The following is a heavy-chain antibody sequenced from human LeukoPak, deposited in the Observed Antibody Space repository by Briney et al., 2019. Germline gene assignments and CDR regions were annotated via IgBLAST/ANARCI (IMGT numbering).Heavy chain of an antibody. Sequence: PGRSLRLSCAASGFTVSSNYMSWVRQAPGKGLEWVSVIYSGGSTYYADSVRGRFTISRDNSKNTLYLQMNSLRAEDTAVYYCARAIRINCSSTSCQYYFDYWGQGTLVTVSS. V-gene: IGHV3-66*01. CDR1: GFTVSSNY. D-gene: IGHD2-2*01. CDR3: ARAIRINCSSTSCQYYFDY. CDR2: IYSGGST. J-gene: IGHJ4*02.